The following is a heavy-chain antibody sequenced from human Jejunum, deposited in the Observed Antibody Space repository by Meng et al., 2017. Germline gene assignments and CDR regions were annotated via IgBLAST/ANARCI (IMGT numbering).Heavy chain of an antibody. Sequence: SETLSLTCSVSGGSIGSGSYYWSWIRPSAGKGLEWIGRIHTSGSTNHNPPLESRVTISVDTSKTQISLNLNSVTAADTAVYYCARDGSHCVGSTFSSYFDPWGQGTQVTVSS. J-gene: IGHJ5*02. V-gene: IGHV4-61*02. CDR3: ARDGSHCVGSTFSSYFDP. D-gene: IGHD1-26*01. CDR2: IHTSGST. CDR1: GGSIGSGSYY.